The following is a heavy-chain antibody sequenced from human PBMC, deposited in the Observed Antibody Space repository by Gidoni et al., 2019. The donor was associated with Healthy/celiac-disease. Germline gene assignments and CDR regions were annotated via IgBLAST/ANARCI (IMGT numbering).Heavy chain of an antibody. Sequence: QVQLVQSGAELKKPGSWVKASCKAPGGTFRSYPIIWLRQAPGQGLEWMGGIIPIFGTANYAQKFQGRVTITADESTSTAYIELSSLRSEDTAVYYCARGLAGLNGFVGIYYFDYWGQGTLVTVSS. J-gene: IGHJ4*02. D-gene: IGHD6-13*01. CDR1: GGTFRSYP. V-gene: IGHV1-69*01. CDR3: ARGLAGLNGFVGIYYFDY. CDR2: IIPIFGTA.